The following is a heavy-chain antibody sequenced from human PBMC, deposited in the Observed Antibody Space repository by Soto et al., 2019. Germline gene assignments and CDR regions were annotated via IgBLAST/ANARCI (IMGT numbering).Heavy chain of an antibody. J-gene: IGHJ4*02. CDR2: IYYSGST. CDR3: ARVSTWAYEQYYLDS. V-gene: IGHV4-59*08. CDR1: GGSISSYY. D-gene: IGHD3-3*01. Sequence: SETLSLTCTVSGGSISSYYWSWIRQPPGKGLEWIGYIYYSGSTNYNPPLKSRVTISVDTSKNQFSLKLSSVTAADTAVYYCARVSTWAYEQYYLDSWGQGILVTVSS.